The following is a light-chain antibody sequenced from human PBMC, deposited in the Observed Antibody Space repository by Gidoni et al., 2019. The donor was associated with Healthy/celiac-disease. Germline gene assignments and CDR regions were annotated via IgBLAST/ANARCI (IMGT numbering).Light chain of an antibody. CDR1: QSVSSY. V-gene: IGKV3-11*01. CDR2: DAS. CDR3: QQRSNWRS. J-gene: IGKJ2*03. Sequence: EIVLTQFPATLSLSPGERATLSSRASQSVSSYLAWYQQKPGQAPRLLIYDASNRAADIPARFSGSGSGTDFTLTISSLEPEDFAVYYCQQRSNWRSFGQGTKLEIK.